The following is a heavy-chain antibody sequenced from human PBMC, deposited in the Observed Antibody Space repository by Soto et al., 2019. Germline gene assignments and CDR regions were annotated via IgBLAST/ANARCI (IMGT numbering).Heavy chain of an antibody. CDR2: SGGRSNDI. CDR1: GFRFRNYR. CDR3: PRVEDGGIVPRDNWFDP. Sequence: GGTLRLSCAASGFRFRNYRMSWVRQPPGKGQQSVEASGGRSNDIYYGESVRGRFTITRDIAMNTVYLKMNGLRAEDTAIYYCPRVEDGGIVPRDNWFDPWGQGTLVTVSS. D-gene: IGHD2-15*01. J-gene: IGHJ5*02. V-gene: IGHV3-21*01.